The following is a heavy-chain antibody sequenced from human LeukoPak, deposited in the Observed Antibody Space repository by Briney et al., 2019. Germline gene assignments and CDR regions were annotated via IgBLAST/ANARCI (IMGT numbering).Heavy chain of an antibody. CDR2: ISGSGGST. V-gene: IGHV3-23*01. Sequence: PGGSLRLSCAASGFTFSSYTMSWVRQAPGKGLEWVSAISGSGGSTYYADSVKGRFTISRDNSKNTLYLQMNSLRAEDTAVYYCANTPREDYYGMDAWGQGTTVTVSS. CDR1: GFTFSSYT. J-gene: IGHJ6*02. D-gene: IGHD1-26*01. CDR3: ANTPREDYYGMDA.